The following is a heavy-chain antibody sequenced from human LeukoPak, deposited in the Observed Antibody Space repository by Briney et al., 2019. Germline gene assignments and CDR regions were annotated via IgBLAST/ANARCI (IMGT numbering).Heavy chain of an antibody. CDR3: EIVECSSGRGYTSINC. CDR2: IIPIFGTA. Sequence: ASVKVSCKASGGTFSSYAISWVRQAPGQGLEWMGGIIPIFGTANYAQKFQGRVTITTDESTSTAYMELSSLRSEDKAVYYCEIVECSSGRGYTSINCGGQGSLVTVSS. D-gene: IGHD2-15*01. CDR1: GGTFSSYA. J-gene: IGHJ4*02. V-gene: IGHV1-69*05.